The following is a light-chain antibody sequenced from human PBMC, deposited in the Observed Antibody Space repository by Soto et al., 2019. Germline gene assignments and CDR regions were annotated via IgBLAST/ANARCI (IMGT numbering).Light chain of an antibody. CDR2: EVS. CDR3: SSYTSSSTLGVV. V-gene: IGLV2-14*01. CDR1: SSDVVGYNY. J-gene: IGLJ2*01. Sequence: QSALTQPASVSGSPGQSITISCTGTSSDVVGYNYVSWYQQHTGKAPKLRIYEVSNRPSGVSNRFSGSKSGNTASLTISGLQAEDEADYYCSSYTSSSTLGVVFGGGTKVTVL.